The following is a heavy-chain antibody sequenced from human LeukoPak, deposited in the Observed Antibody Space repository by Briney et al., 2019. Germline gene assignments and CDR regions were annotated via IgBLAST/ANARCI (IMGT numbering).Heavy chain of an antibody. V-gene: IGHV3-13*01. D-gene: IGHD2-8*02. CDR2: IGTAGNT. CDR3: ARVRVGSGGLDL. Sequence: QPGGSLRLSCAASGFTFRAYDMQWVRQPIGAGLQWVSAIGTAGNTFYADSVKGRFTISRDNVKNSLYLQMNALRVVDTAHYYCARVRVGSGGLDLWGQGTLVTVSS. CDR1: GFTFRAYD. J-gene: IGHJ3*01.